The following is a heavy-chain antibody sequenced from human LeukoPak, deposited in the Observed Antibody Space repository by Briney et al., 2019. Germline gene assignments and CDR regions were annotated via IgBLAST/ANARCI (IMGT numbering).Heavy chain of an antibody. CDR1: GFTFITYS. Sequence: GGSLRLSCAASGFTFITYSMNWVRQAPGKGLEWVSYISSGSTTIYYADSVKGRFTISRDNAKNSLYLQMNSLRAEDTAVYYCGREGAYSGSYRAVFDIWGQGTMVTVSS. D-gene: IGHD1-26*01. CDR2: ISSGSTTI. CDR3: GREGAYSGSYRAVFDI. J-gene: IGHJ3*02. V-gene: IGHV3-48*04.